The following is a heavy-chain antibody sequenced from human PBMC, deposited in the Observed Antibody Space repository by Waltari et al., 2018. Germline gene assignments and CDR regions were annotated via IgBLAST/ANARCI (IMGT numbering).Heavy chain of an antibody. CDR1: GYSITTGYY. CDR2: IYHSGSA. CDR3: ARVSGVYYFDY. V-gene: IGHV4-38-2*01. Sequence: QVQLQESGPGLVKPSETLSLTCGVSGYSITTGYYWGWIRQPPGKGLEWIGSIYHSGSAYYNPSFKSRVSMSVDTSKNHFSLKVTSVTAADTAIYLCARVSGVYYFDYWGQGNLVTVS. D-gene: IGHD2-8*01. J-gene: IGHJ4*02.